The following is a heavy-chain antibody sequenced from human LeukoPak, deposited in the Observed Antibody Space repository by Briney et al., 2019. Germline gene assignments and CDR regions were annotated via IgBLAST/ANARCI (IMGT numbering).Heavy chain of an antibody. CDR3: ARDKGPAYDFWSGYRPAWFDP. D-gene: IGHD3-3*01. J-gene: IGHJ5*02. CDR1: GGSISSGGYY. Sequence: SENLSLTCTVSGGSISSGGYYWSWIRQHPGKGLEWIGYIYYSGSTYYNPSLKSRVTISVDTSKNQFSLKLSSVTAADTAVYYCARDKGPAYDFWSGYRPAWFDPWGQGTLVTVSS. V-gene: IGHV4-31*03. CDR2: IYYSGST.